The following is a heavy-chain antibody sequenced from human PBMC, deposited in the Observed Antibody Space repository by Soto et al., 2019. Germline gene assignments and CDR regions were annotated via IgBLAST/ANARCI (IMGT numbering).Heavy chain of an antibody. CDR3: ARELEGGVFDI. V-gene: IGHV4-30-4*01. CDR2: LSYTGST. Sequence: SETLSLTCTVSCGPVRDAFWYWTWIRQPPGKGPEWMGYLSYTGSTYYNPSLRNRATISVDASSNLLSLRLSSVTAADTAVYYCARELEGGVFDIWGRGTLVTVSS. J-gene: IGHJ3*02. CDR1: CGPVRDAFWY. D-gene: IGHD2-8*02.